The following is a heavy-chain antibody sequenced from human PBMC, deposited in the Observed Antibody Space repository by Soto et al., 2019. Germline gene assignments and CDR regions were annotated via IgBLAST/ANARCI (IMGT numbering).Heavy chain of an antibody. CDR2: TYYRSKWYN. CDR3: AREDWNYGRHYCYYYGMDV. CDR1: GDSVSSNSAA. V-gene: IGHV6-1*01. D-gene: IGHD1-7*01. Sequence: SQTLSLTCAISGDSVSSNSAACDWIRQSPSRGLGWLGRTYYRSKWYNDYAVSVKSRITINPDTSKNQFSLQLNSVTPEDTAVYYCAREDWNYGRHYCYYYGMDVWGQGTTVTVSS. J-gene: IGHJ6*02.